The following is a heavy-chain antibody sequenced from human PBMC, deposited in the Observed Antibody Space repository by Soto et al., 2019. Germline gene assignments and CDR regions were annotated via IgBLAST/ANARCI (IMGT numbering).Heavy chain of an antibody. V-gene: IGHV4-34*01. CDR2: INHSGST. CDR1: GGSFSGYY. J-gene: IGHJ4*02. D-gene: IGHD3-22*01. Sequence: SETLSLTCAVYGGSFSGYYWSWIRQPPGKGLEWIGEINHSGSTNYNPSLKSRVTISVDTSKNQFSLKLSSVTAADTAVYYCASIGGYYDSSGFGLDYWAQGTPVTVSS. CDR3: ASIGGYYDSSGFGLDY.